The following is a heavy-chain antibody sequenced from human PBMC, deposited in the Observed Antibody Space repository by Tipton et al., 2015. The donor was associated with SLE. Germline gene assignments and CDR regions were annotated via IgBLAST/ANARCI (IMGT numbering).Heavy chain of an antibody. V-gene: IGHV1-69*05. J-gene: IGHJ4*02. D-gene: IGHD2-21*01. CDR2: IIPISGTA. Sequence: QSGPEVKRPGSSVKVSCKASGGTFSSYGFSWVRQAPGQGLEWMGGIIPISGTADYAQKFQARVTITTDESTSTGYMELSSLRSEDTAVYYCAKGAFCGADCYWSMDYWGQGTLVTVSS. CDR3: AKGAFCGADCYWSMDY. CDR1: GGTFSSYG.